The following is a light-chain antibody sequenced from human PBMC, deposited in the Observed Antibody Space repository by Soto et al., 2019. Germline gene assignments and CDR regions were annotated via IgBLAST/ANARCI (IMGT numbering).Light chain of an antibody. CDR2: HAS. J-gene: IGKJ3*01. V-gene: IGKV3-20*01. CDR1: QRVSTSY. Sequence: ETVLTQSPGTLSLSPGDRATLSCRASQRVSTSYLAWYQQKPGQAPRLVIYHASSRATGIPDRFSGSGSGTDFTLTISRLEPEDFAVYYCQQYANSPRTFGPGTKVDIK. CDR3: QQYANSPRT.